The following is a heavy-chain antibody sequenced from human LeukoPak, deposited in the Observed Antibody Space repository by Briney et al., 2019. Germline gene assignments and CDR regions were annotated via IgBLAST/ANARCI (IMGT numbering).Heavy chain of an antibody. CDR3: TKDPNGDYIGAFDP. J-gene: IGHJ5*02. Sequence: GGSLRLSCAASGFTFSTYAMSWVRQAPGKGLEWVSSITGGHYATYNTDSVKGRFTISRDNAKNTLYLQMNSLRADDTAIYYCTKDPNGDYIGAFDPWGQGTLVTVSS. V-gene: IGHV3-23*01. D-gene: IGHD4-17*01. CDR2: ITGGHYAT. CDR1: GFTFSTYA.